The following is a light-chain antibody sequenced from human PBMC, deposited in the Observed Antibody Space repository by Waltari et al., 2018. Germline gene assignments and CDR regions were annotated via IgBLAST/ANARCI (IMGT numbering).Light chain of an antibody. CDR3: LLSFYDIRA. Sequence: QAEVTQEPSLTVSPGGTVTPTCGSSTGAVTSTHHPYWFLQKPGQVPRTLIYATDNKHSWTPARFSGSLLGGKAALTLSGAQPEDEAVYYCLLSFYDIRAFGGGTKLTVL. CDR1: TGAVTSTHH. V-gene: IGLV7-46*01. CDR2: ATD. J-gene: IGLJ3*02.